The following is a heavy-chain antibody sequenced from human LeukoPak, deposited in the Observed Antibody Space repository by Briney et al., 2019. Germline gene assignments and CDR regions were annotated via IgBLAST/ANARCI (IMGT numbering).Heavy chain of an antibody. J-gene: IGHJ6*03. CDR2: MNPNSGNT. V-gene: IGHV1-8*01. Sequence: GASVKVSCKASGYTFTSYDINWVRQATGQGLEWMGWMNPNSGNTGYAQKFQGRVTMTRNTSISTAYMELSSLRSEDTAVYYCARGCRPYYYDSSGPTYYYYMGVWGKGTTVTVSS. CDR3: ARGCRPYYYDSSGPTYYYYMGV. D-gene: IGHD3-22*01. CDR1: GYTFTSYD.